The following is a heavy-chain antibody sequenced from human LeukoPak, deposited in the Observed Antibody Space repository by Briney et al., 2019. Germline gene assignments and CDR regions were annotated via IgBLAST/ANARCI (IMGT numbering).Heavy chain of an antibody. J-gene: IGHJ5*02. CDR2: INPNSGGT. D-gene: IGHD2-15*01. CDR1: GYTFTGYY. Sequence: ASVTVSCKASGYTFTGYYIHWVRQAPGQGLEWMGWINPNSGGTKYAQSFQGRVTMTRDTPSSTAHMELSRLRSDDTAVYYCARGDCSVSGCHGGNWFDPWGQGTLVTVSS. CDR3: ARGDCSVSGCHGGNWFDP. V-gene: IGHV1-2*02.